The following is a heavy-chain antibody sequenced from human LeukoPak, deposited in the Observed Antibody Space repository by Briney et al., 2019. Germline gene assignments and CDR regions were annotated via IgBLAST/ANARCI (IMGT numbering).Heavy chain of an antibody. J-gene: IGHJ5*02. CDR3: ATSFWSGYPSNWFDP. D-gene: IGHD3-3*01. CDR1: GYTLTELS. Sequence: ASVKVSCKVSGYTLTELSMHWVRQAPGTGLEWMGGFDPEDGGTIYAQKFQGRVTMTEDTSTDTAYMELSSLRSEDTAVYYCATSFWSGYPSNWFDPWGQGTLVTVSS. V-gene: IGHV1-24*01. CDR2: FDPEDGGT.